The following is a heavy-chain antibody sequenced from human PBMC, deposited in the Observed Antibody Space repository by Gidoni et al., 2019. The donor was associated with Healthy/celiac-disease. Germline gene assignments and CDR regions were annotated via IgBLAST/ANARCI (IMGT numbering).Heavy chain of an antibody. CDR1: GFTSSSSS. CDR3: AKDRVVDSSGWVYYFDY. J-gene: IGHJ4*02. CDR2: IGGSGGST. Sequence: EVQLLESGGGLVQPGWSLRFPCAAPGFTSSSSSMSWVRQAPGKGLEWVSGIGGSGGSTDNADSVKGRLTISRDNSKNTLYLQMNSLRAEDTAVYYCAKDRVVDSSGWVYYFDYWGQGTLVTVSS. D-gene: IGHD6-19*01. V-gene: IGHV3-23*01.